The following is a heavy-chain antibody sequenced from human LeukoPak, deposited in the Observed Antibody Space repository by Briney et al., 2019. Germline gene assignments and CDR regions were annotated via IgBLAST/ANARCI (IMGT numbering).Heavy chain of an antibody. CDR3: ARDVGSGWFDY. V-gene: IGHV3-48*03. CDR2: MSNSGRTI. CDR1: GLTFSSFE. J-gene: IGHJ4*02. Sequence: PGGSLRLSCAASGLTFSSFEMNWVRQAPGKGLEWVSYMSNSGRTIYYTDCVKGRFTISRDNAKNSLYLQMNSLRAEDTAVYYCARDVGSGWFDYWGQGTLVTVSS. D-gene: IGHD6-19*01.